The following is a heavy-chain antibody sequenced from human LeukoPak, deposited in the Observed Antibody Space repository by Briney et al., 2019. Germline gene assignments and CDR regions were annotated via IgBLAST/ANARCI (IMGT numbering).Heavy chain of an antibody. D-gene: IGHD5-24*01. V-gene: IGHV1-46*01. CDR3: ARDEMATTIYYYYMDV. J-gene: IGHJ6*03. CDR2: ISPSGGST. CDR1: GYTFTGYY. Sequence: ASVKVSCKASGYTFTGYYMHWVRQAPGQGPEWMGVISPSGGSTTYAQKFQGRVTLTRDMSTSTDYLELSSLRSEDTAVYYCARDEMATTIYYYYMDVWGKGTTVTVSS.